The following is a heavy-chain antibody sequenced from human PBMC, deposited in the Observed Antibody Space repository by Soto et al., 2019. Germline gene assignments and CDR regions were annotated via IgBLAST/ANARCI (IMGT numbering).Heavy chain of an antibody. Sequence: DVQMVESGGGWIQPGGSLRLSCAVSGFTVSSNYMNWVRQVPGKGLEWVSILYSGGGTKYADFVKGRFTISRDRLQNTLYLQMNDLRADDTAVYYCARSGSWGYSGYDSAYFDLWGQGTLVSVSS. V-gene: IGHV3-53*01. J-gene: IGHJ4*02. CDR3: ARSGSWGYSGYDSAYFDL. CDR2: LYSGGGT. CDR1: GFTVSSNY. D-gene: IGHD5-12*01.